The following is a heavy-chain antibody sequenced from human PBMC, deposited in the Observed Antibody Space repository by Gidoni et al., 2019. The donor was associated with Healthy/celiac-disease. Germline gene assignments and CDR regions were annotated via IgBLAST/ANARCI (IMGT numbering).Heavy chain of an antibody. Sequence: QVTLKESGPVLVKPTETLTLTCTVSGFSLSNARMGVSWIRQPPGKALEWLAHIFSNDEKSYSTSLKSRLTISKDTSKSQVVLTMTNMDPVDTATYYCARIRTTVIDGGYYYGMDVWGQGTTVTVSS. V-gene: IGHV2-26*01. J-gene: IGHJ6*02. CDR1: GFSLSNARMG. CDR3: ARIRTTVIDGGYYYGMDV. CDR2: IFSNDEK. D-gene: IGHD4-4*01.